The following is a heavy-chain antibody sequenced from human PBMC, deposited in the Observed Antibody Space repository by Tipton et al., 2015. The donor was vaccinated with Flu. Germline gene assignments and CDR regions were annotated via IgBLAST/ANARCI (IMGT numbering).Heavy chain of an antibody. V-gene: IGHV3-53*01. Sequence: QLVQSGGGMVKPGGSLRLSCAASGFTVSSNYMSWVRQAPGKGLEWVSVIYSGGSTYYADSVKGRFTISRDNSKNTLYLQTNSLRAEDTAVYYCARVISGGMDVWGQGTTVTVSS. J-gene: IGHJ6*02. D-gene: IGHD7-27*01. CDR2: IYSGGST. CDR3: ARVISGGMDV. CDR1: GFTVSSNY.